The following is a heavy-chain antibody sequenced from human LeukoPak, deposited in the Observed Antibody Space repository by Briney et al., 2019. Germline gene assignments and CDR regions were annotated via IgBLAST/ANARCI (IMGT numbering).Heavy chain of an antibody. CDR2: INPNSGGT. CDR1: GYXFTGYY. CDR3: ASDIAVAGTRSEYYYYYGMDV. Sequence: ASVKVSCKASGYXFTGYYMHWVRQAPGQGLEWMGWINPNSGGTNYAQKFQGRVTMTRDTSISTAYMELSRLRSDDTAVYYCASDIAVAGTRSEYYYYYGMDVWGQGSTVTVSS. V-gene: IGHV1-2*02. J-gene: IGHJ6*02. D-gene: IGHD6-19*01.